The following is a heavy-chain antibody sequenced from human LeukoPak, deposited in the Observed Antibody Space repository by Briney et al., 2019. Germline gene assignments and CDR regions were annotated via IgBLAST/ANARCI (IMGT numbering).Heavy chain of an antibody. CDR1: GFTFNHYG. V-gene: IGHV3-30*02. J-gene: IGHJ4*02. CDR2: IRYDGSDI. CDR3: ARDAARVQPYYFDY. Sequence: GGSLRLSCAASGFTFNHYGILWLRQAPGKGLEWLSFIRYDGSDIFYADSVKGRFTISRDNAKNSLYLQMNSLRAEDTAVYYCARDAARVQPYYFDYWGQGTLVTVSS. D-gene: IGHD6-13*01.